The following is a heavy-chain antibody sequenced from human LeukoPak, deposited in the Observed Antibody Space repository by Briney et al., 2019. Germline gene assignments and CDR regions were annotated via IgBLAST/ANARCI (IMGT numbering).Heavy chain of an antibody. CDR3: AKTGYSSGWYRIWDY. CDR1: GFTFTSYA. Sequence: GGSLRLSCAASGFTFTSYAMHWVRQAPGKGLEWVALISYDGSNKYYADSVKGRFTISRDNSRNSLSLQMNSLRAEDTALYYCAKTGYSSGWYRIWDYWGQGTLVTVSS. CDR2: ISYDGSNK. J-gene: IGHJ4*02. V-gene: IGHV3-30*07. D-gene: IGHD6-19*01.